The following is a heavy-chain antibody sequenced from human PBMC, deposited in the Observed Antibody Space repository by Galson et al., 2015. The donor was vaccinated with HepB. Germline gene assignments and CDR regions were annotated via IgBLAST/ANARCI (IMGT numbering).Heavy chain of an antibody. CDR1: GFTFSSYA. CDR3: ARVPLEMATITLYYFDY. Sequence: SLRLSCAASGFTFSSYAMHWVRQAPGKGLEWVAVISYDGSNKYYADSVKGRFTISRDNSKNTLYLQMNSLRAEDTAVYYCARVPLEMATITLYYFDYWGQGTLVTVSS. D-gene: IGHD5-24*01. V-gene: IGHV3-30-3*01. CDR2: ISYDGSNK. J-gene: IGHJ4*02.